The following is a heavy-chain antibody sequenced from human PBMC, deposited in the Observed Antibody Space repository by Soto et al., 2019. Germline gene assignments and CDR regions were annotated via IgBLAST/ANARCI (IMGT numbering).Heavy chain of an antibody. V-gene: IGHV4-4*02. CDR3: ARSRGVEMATIFDY. Sequence: QVQLQESGPGLVKPSGTLSLTCAVSGGSISSSNWWSWVRQPPGKGLEWIGGIYHSGSTNYNPSRKSRVTISVDKSKNQFALKLSSVTAADTAVYYCARSRGVEMATIFDYWGQGTLVTVSS. D-gene: IGHD5-12*01. CDR1: GGSISSSNW. CDR2: IYHSGST. J-gene: IGHJ4*02.